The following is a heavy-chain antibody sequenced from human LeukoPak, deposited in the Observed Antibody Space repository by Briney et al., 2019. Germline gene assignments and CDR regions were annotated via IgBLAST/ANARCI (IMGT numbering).Heavy chain of an antibody. CDR3: ATYGVLLWFGDNHIPFDY. V-gene: IGHV3-15*01. CDR1: GFTFSNAW. Sequence: GGSLRLSCAASGFTFSNAWMSWVRQAPGKGLEWVGRIKSKTDGGTTDYAAPVKGRFTISRDDSKNTLYLQMNSLRAEDTAVYYCATYGVLLWFGDNHIPFDYWGQGNPGHRLL. J-gene: IGHJ4*02. D-gene: IGHD3-10*01. CDR2: IKSKTDGGTT.